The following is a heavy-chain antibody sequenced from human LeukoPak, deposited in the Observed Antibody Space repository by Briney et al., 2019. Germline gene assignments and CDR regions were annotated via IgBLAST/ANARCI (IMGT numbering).Heavy chain of an antibody. CDR2: IIPILGIA. CDR3: ARDSSSWHGKSGNWFDP. J-gene: IGHJ5*02. CDR1: GGTFSSYA. D-gene: IGHD6-13*01. V-gene: IGHV1-69*04. Sequence: ASVKVSCKASGGTFSSYAISWVRQAPGQGLEWMGRIIPILGIANYAQKFQGRVTITADKSTSTAYMELSSLRSEDTAVYYCARDSSSWHGKSGNWFDPWGQGTLVTVSS.